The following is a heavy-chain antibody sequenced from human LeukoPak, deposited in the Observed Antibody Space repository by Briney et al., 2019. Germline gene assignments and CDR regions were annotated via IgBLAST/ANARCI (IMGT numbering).Heavy chain of an antibody. CDR1: GLTFRSHW. J-gene: IGHJ4*02. D-gene: IGHD6-19*01. V-gene: IGHV3-7*01. Sequence: AGGSLRLSCAACGLTFRSHWMLWAPQAPGKGREEVAILTQEGNHKHYVDSVKGRYTISRDNAKNSLHLQMSSLRAEDTAVYYCAGGLGWLADKWGQGTLVTVSS. CDR3: AGGLGWLADK. CDR2: LTQEGNHK.